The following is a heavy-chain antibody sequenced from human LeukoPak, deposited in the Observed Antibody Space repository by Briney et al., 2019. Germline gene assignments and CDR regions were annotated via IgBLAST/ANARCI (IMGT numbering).Heavy chain of an antibody. J-gene: IGHJ6*04. V-gene: IGHV4-4*02. CDR2: IYHSGST. CDR1: GGSISSSNW. D-gene: IGHD2-2*01. Sequence: SGTLSLTCAVSGGSISSSNWWSWVRQPPGKGLEWIGEIYHSGSTNYNPSLKSRVTISVDKSKNQFSLKLSSVTAADTAVYYCARFTYCSSTSCYLLYYYYGMDVWGKGTTVTVSS. CDR3: ARFTYCSSTSCYLLYYYYGMDV.